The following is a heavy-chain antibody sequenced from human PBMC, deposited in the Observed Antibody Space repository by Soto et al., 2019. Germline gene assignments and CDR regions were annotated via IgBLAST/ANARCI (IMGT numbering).Heavy chain of an antibody. J-gene: IGHJ4*02. Sequence: VGSLRLSCAASGFTFSSYIMSWVRQAPGKGLEWVSTISGSGSATYYAGSVKGRFTISRDNSKNTVYLQMNSLRVEDTAVYYCAKDRGSGWYFFDSWGQGTLVTVS. CDR2: ISGSGSAT. CDR3: AKDRGSGWYFFDS. V-gene: IGHV3-23*01. CDR1: GFTFSSYI. D-gene: IGHD6-19*01.